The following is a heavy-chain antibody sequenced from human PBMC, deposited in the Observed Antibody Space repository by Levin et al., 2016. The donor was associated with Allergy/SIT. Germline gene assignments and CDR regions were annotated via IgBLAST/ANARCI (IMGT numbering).Heavy chain of an antibody. D-gene: IGHD2-21*02. Sequence: WIRQPPGKGLEWVAIIWYDGGNIQYGDSVKGRFTISRDNSKNAVYLQMNSLRAEDTAVYYCARVSDDYAMDVWGQGTTVTVSS. CDR2: IWYDGGNI. V-gene: IGHV3-33*01. J-gene: IGHJ6*02. CDR3: ARVSDDYAMDV.